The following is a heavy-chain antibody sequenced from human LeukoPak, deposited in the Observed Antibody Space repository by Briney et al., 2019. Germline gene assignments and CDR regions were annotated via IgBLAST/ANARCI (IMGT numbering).Heavy chain of an antibody. Sequence: SETLSLTCTVSGGSISSYYWSWIRQPPGKGLEWIGYIYYSGSTNYNPSLKSRATISVDTSKNQFSLKLSSVTAADTAVYYCARVLAVAGEYYFDYWGQGTLVTVSS. V-gene: IGHV4-59*01. CDR2: IYYSGST. CDR3: ARVLAVAGEYYFDY. CDR1: GGSISSYY. J-gene: IGHJ4*02. D-gene: IGHD6-19*01.